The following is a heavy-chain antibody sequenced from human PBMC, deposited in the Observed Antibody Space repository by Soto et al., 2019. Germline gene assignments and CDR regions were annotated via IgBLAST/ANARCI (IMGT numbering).Heavy chain of an antibody. V-gene: IGHV3-7*01. CDR2: MNQDGSEE. Sequence: PGGSLRLSCAASGFTFGRDWMSWVRQAPGKGLEWVANMNQDGSEEYYMDSVKGRFTISRDNVKNSLFLQMNSLRAEDTAVYYCAKDSRGVFDPWGQGTLVTVSS. J-gene: IGHJ5*02. CDR3: AKDSRGVFDP. CDR1: GFTFGRDW. D-gene: IGHD3-10*01.